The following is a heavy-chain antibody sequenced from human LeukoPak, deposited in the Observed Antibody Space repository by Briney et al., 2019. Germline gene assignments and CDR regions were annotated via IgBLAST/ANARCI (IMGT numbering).Heavy chain of an antibody. CDR3: TRERSTVSFDY. V-gene: IGHV4-59*01. CDR2: IYYSGST. CDR1: GGSISSYY. J-gene: IGHJ4*02. Sequence: SETLSLTCTVSGGSISSYYWSWIRQPPGKGLEWIGYIYYSGSTNYNPSLKSRVTISVDTSKNQFSLKLSSVTAADTAVYYCTRERSTVSFDYWGQGTLVTVSS. D-gene: IGHD4-17*01.